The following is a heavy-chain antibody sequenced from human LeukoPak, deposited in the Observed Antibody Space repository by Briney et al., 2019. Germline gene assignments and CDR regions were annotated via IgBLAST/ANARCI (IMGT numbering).Heavy chain of an antibody. CDR2: ISDSGGST. Sequence: GGSLRLSCVDSGFTFSSYAMSWVRQVPGKGLEWVSGISDSGGSTYYADSVKGRFTISRDNSKNTLYLQMNSLRAEDTAIYYCASRQGLGWHYVNWGQGTLVTVSS. D-gene: IGHD3-10*02. V-gene: IGHV3-23*01. J-gene: IGHJ4*02. CDR3: ASRQGLGWHYVN. CDR1: GFTFSSYA.